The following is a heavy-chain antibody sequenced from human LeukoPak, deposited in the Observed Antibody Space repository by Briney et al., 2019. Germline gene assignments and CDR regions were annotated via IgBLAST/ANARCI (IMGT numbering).Heavy chain of an antibody. J-gene: IGHJ4*02. CDR1: GYTFTSYD. Sequence: ASVNVSCKASGYTFTSYDINWVRQATGQGLEWMGGMNPNSGNTGYAQKFQGRVTMTRNTSISTAYMELRSLRSDDTAVYYCARVVGPRGARTDDYWGQGTLVTVSS. D-gene: IGHD3-10*01. CDR3: ARVVGPRGARTDDY. V-gene: IGHV1-8*01. CDR2: MNPNSGNT.